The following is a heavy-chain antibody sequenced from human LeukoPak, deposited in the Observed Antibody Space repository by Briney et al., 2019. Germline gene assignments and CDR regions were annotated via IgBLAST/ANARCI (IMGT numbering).Heavy chain of an antibody. CDR3: ARRGGYDDYNWFDP. V-gene: IGHV4-34*01. J-gene: IGHJ5*02. D-gene: IGHD5-12*01. CDR1: GGSFSGYY. Sequence: PSETLSLTCAVYGGSFSGYYWSWIRQSPGKGLEWIGEIHHSGTTNCNPSLKSRVTISVDTSKNQFSLKLSSVTAADTAVYYCARRGGYDDYNWFDPWGQGTLVTVSS. CDR2: IHHSGTT.